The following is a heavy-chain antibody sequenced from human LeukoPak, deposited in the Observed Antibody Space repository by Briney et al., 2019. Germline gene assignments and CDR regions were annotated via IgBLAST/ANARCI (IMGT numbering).Heavy chain of an antibody. CDR2: ISYDGSNK. CDR1: GFTFSSYG. CDR3: AREAVEQQLVLYYFDY. D-gene: IGHD6-13*01. Sequence: PGGSLRLSCAASGFTFSSYGMHWVRQAPGKGLEWVAVISYDGSNKYYADSVKGRFTISRDNSKNTLYLQMNSLRAEDTAVYYCAREAVEQQLVLYYFDYWGQGTLVTVSS. J-gene: IGHJ4*02. V-gene: IGHV3-30*03.